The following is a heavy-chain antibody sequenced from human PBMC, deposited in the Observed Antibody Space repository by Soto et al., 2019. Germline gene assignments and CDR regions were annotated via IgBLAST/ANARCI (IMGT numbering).Heavy chain of an antibody. CDR3: ARAPLYMEGTWYFDF. J-gene: IGHJ4*02. Sequence: GGSLRLSCTASGFDFNDHAMYWVRQPPGKGLEWVADISWHSATIGYADSVKGRFTISRDNDKNSLFLQMNSLRREDTASYFCARAPLYMEGTWYFDFCGLGTLVTVSS. CDR1: GFDFNDHA. V-gene: IGHV3-9*01. D-gene: IGHD3-16*02. CDR2: ISWHSATI.